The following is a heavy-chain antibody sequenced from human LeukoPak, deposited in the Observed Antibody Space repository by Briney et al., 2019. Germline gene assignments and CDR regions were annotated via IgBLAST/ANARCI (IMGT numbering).Heavy chain of an antibody. J-gene: IGHJ5*02. Sequence: PSETLSLTCTVSGGSISSGDYYWSWIRQPPGKGLEWIGYIYYSGSTYYNPSLKSRVTISVDTSKNQFSLKLSFVTAADTAVYYCARAGKPWGWFDPWGQGTLVTVSS. D-gene: IGHD3-10*01. V-gene: IGHV4-30-4*01. CDR2: IYYSGST. CDR1: GGSISSGDYY. CDR3: ARAGKPWGWFDP.